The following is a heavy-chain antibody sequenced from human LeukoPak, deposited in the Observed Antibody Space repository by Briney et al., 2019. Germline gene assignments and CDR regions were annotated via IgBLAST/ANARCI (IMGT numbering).Heavy chain of an antibody. CDR1: GYTFTGYY. J-gene: IGHJ4*02. V-gene: IGHV1-2*02. CDR2: INSSNGDT. Sequence: GASVKVSCKASGYTFTGYYMHWVRQAPGQGLEWMGWINSSNGDTNYAQNFQGRVTVTRDTSISTAYVELSWLTSDDTAVYYCARVGSSGWYVHPTLDYWGQGTLVTVSS. CDR3: ARVGSSGWYVHPTLDY. D-gene: IGHD6-19*01.